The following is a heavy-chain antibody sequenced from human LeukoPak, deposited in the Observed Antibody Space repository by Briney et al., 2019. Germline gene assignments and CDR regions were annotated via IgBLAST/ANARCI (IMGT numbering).Heavy chain of an antibody. CDR2: MGRRGDIT. J-gene: IGHJ4*02. CDR1: GFTLRSYA. Sequence: GGSLRLSCAASGFTLRSYAMSGVRQARGRGGEGVSSMGRRGDITYYADSVNGRFTISRDNAKNSLYPQMNSLRAEDTAVYYCARDSTYYYGSGSSFGYWGQGALVTVSS. D-gene: IGHD3-10*01. V-gene: IGHV3-21*01. CDR3: ARDSTYYYGSGSSFGY.